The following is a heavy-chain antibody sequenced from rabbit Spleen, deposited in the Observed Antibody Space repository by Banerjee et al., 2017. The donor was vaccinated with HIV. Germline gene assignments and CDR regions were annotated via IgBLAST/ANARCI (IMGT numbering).Heavy chain of an antibody. CDR3: ARDTSSSFSSYGMDL. Sequence: EESGGDLVKPGASLTLTCTASEFSFSSSYYMCWVRQAPGKGLEWIACIYGGGGVSTAYASWARGRFTISKTSSTTVPLQMTSLTAADTATYFCARDTSSSFSSYGMDLWGQGTLVTVS. D-gene: IGHD1-1*01. CDR2: IYGGGGVST. CDR1: EFSFSSSYY. V-gene: IGHV1S40*01. J-gene: IGHJ6*01.